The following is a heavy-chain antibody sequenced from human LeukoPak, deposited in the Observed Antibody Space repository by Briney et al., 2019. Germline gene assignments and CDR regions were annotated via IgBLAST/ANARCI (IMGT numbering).Heavy chain of an antibody. Sequence: PSETLSLTCAVYGGSFSGYYWSWIRQPPGKGLEWIGEINHSGSTNYNPPLKSRVTISVDTSKNQFSLKLNSVTAADTAVYYCARGRLLLDYWGQGTLVTVSS. CDR2: INHSGST. V-gene: IGHV4-34*01. D-gene: IGHD2-15*01. CDR1: GGSFSGYY. CDR3: ARGRLLLDY. J-gene: IGHJ4*02.